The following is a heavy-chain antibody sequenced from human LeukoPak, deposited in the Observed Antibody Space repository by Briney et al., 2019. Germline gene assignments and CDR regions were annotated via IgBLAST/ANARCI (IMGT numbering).Heavy chain of an antibody. CDR3: AKGTLGHCNGASCYPLDY. CDR1: GFTFSNYA. Sequence: GGSLRLSCEASGFTFSNYAMAWVRQAQGKEPEWVSVITGGGGDTYHIDSVKGRFTISRDNSKNTLYLQMNSLRAEDTAVYFCAKGTLGHCNGASCYPLDYWGQGTLVTVSS. D-gene: IGHD2-15*01. J-gene: IGHJ4*02. CDR2: ITGGGGDT. V-gene: IGHV3-23*01.